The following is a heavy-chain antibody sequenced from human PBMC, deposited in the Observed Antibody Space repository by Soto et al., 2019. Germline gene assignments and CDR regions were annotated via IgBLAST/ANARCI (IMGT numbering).Heavy chain of an antibody. CDR2: IYYSGST. V-gene: IGHV4-59*01. D-gene: IGHD2-21*02. J-gene: IGHJ6*04. Sequence: SETLSLTCTVSGGSISSYYWSWIRQPPGKGLEWIGYIYYSGSTNYNPSLKSRVTISVDTSKNQFSLKLSSVTAADTAVYYCARSNCGGDCYGYYYYGMDVWGKGPTVPVSS. CDR3: ARSNCGGDCYGYYYYGMDV. CDR1: GGSISSYY.